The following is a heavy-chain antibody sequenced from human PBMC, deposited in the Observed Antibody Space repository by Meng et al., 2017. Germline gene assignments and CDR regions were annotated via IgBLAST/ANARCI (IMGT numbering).Heavy chain of an antibody. J-gene: IGHJ4*02. CDR3: ARTRAYCGGDCYSFFDY. V-gene: IGHV3-7*01. CDR2: IKQDGSEK. Sequence: GESLKISCAASGFTSSSYWMSWVRQAPGKGLEWVANIKQDGSEKYYVDSVKGRFTISRDNAKNSLYLQMNSLRAEDTAVYYCARTRAYCGGDCYSFFDYWGQGTLVTVSS. CDR1: GFTSSSYW. D-gene: IGHD2-21*02.